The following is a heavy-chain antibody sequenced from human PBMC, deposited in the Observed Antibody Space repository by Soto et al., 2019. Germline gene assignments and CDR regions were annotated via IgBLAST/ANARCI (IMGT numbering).Heavy chain of an antibody. CDR1: GYSVARYF. CDR3: ARGGSSPVFCYYCGLDV. J-gene: IGHJ6*02. Sequence: QVQLVQSGAEVREPGASVKVSCKASGYSVARYFMHWVRQAPGQGLEWLGVINPSADTTTYAQKFQGRVTLTWDTSTNTVFMDVSSLRSEDTAIYYCARGGSSPVFCYYCGLDVWGQGTTVNVSS. D-gene: IGHD6-13*01. V-gene: IGHV1-46*01. CDR2: INPSADTT.